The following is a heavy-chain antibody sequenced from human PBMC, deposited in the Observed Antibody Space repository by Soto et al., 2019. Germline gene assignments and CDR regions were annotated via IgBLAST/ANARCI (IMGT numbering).Heavy chain of an antibody. J-gene: IGHJ4*02. CDR3: ARGRSGGSCYSVFTSCGLTFDY. CDR1: GGSFSGYY. V-gene: IGHV4-34*01. CDR2: INHSGST. D-gene: IGHD2-15*01. Sequence: QVQLQQWGAGLLKPSETLSFTCAVYGGSFSGYYWSWIRQPPGKGLEWIGEINHSGSTNYNPSLKSRVTISVDTSKNQFSLKLSSVTAADTAVYYCARGRSGGSCYSVFTSCGLTFDYWGQGTLVTVSS.